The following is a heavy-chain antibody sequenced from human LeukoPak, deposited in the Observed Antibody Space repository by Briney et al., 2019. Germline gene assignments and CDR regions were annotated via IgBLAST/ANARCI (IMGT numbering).Heavy chain of an antibody. J-gene: IGHJ5*02. CDR2: MNPNSGNA. D-gene: IGHD2-2*01. CDR1: GYTFTSYD. CDR3: ARVAARRRVVVPVANNWFDP. Sequence: ASVKVSCKASGYTFTSYDINWVRQATGQGLEWMGWMNPNSGNAGYAQKFQGRVTITRNTSISTAYMELSSLRSEDTAVYYCARVAARRRVVVPVANNWFDPWGQGTLVTVSS. V-gene: IGHV1-8*03.